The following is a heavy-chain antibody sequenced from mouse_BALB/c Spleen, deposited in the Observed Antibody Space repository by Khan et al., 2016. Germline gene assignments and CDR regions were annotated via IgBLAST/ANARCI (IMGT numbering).Heavy chain of an antibody. CDR3: VSPYGNYDYAMDY. J-gene: IGHJ4*01. CDR1: GFTFNTYA. D-gene: IGHD2-1*01. V-gene: IGHV10-1*02. CDR2: IRSKSNNYAT. Sequence: EVQLVETGGGLVQPKGSLKLSCAASGFTFNTYAMNWVRQAPGKGLEWVARIRSKSNNYATYYADSVKDRFTISRDDSQSMLYLQMNNLKTEDTAMYYFVSPYGNYDYAMDYWGQGTSVTVSS.